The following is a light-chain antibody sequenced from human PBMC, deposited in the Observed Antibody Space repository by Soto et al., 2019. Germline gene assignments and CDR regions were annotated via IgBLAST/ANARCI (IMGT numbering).Light chain of an antibody. CDR1: SSNIGSNY. CDR3: AARDDSLSGPNWV. J-gene: IGLJ3*02. CDR2: GNN. Sequence: QSVLTQPPSASGTPGQRVTISCSGSSSNIGSNYVYWYQQLPGTAPKLLIYGNNQRPSGVPDRFSGSKSGTSASLAISGLRSEDEADYYCAARDDSLSGPNWVFGGGTQLTVL. V-gene: IGLV1-47*02.